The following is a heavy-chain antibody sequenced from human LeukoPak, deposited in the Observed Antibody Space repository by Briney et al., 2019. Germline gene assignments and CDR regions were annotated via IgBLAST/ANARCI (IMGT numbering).Heavy chain of an antibody. D-gene: IGHD2-8*01. V-gene: IGHV3-30*04. Sequence: XGSLRLSCAASGVTFSSYAMNWVRQAPGKGLEWVAVISDDGRHNYYADSANPRFTISRDNSKSPLYLQMNSLRDDDSAAYFCARVYLERLTAGYFDHWGQGTQVTVSP. CDR1: GVTFSSYA. J-gene: IGHJ4*02. CDR3: ARVYLERLTAGYFDH. CDR2: ISDDGRHN.